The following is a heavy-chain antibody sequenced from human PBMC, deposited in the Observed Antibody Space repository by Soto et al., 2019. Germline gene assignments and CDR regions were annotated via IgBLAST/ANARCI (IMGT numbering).Heavy chain of an antibody. J-gene: IGHJ6*01. CDR1: GFTFSNYG. V-gene: IGHV3-33*01. D-gene: IGHD1-26*01. Sequence: QLQLVESGGGVVQPGRSLRLSCAASGFTFSNYGMHWVRQAPGKGLEWVAVIWFDGGNRKYADSVRGRFTISRDNSENTLYLQMDSGGAEGTAVYYCAREFTVGAIYSGIYYYAMGVWGRGTTVTVAS. CDR2: IWFDGGNR. CDR3: AREFTVGAIYSGIYYYAMGV.